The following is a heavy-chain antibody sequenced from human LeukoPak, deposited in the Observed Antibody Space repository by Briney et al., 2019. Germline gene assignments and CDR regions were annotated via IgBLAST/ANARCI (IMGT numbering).Heavy chain of an antibody. CDR3: ARGMNDYVWGSYRWYYFDY. V-gene: IGHV4-39*07. CDR1: GFTFSSYE. Sequence: GSLRLSCAASGFTFSSYEMNWVRQAPGKGLEWIGSIYYSGSTYYNPSLKSRVTISVDTSKNQFSLKLSSVTAADTAVYYCARGMNDYVWGSYRWYYFDYWGQGTLVTVSS. CDR2: IYYSGST. J-gene: IGHJ4*02. D-gene: IGHD3-16*02.